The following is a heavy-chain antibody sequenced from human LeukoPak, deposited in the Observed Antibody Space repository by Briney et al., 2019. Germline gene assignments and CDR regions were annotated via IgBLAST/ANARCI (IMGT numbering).Heavy chain of an antibody. D-gene: IGHD6-6*01. Sequence: KPSETLSLTCSVSGGSISSGSYYWGCIRQPPGKGLEWIGSIYYSGSTYYNPSLKSRVTISVDTSRDQFSLKLNSVTAADTAVYFCARSTSSVAARLDYWGQGTLVTVSP. CDR2: IYYSGST. CDR3: ARSTSSVAARLDY. J-gene: IGHJ4*02. CDR1: GGSISSGSYY. V-gene: IGHV4-39*01.